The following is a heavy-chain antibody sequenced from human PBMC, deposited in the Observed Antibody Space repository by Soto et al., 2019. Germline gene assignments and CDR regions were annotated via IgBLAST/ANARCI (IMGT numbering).Heavy chain of an antibody. J-gene: IGHJ4*02. D-gene: IGHD3-22*01. CDR1: GFTFSSYA. Sequence: TGGSLRLSCAASGFTFSSYAMSWVRQAPGKGLEWVSAISGSGGSTYYADSVKGRFTISRDNSKNTLYLQMNSLRAEDTAVYYCAKDQTYYYDSSGYYPFDYWGQGTLVNVSS. CDR2: ISGSGGST. V-gene: IGHV3-23*01. CDR3: AKDQTYYYDSSGYYPFDY.